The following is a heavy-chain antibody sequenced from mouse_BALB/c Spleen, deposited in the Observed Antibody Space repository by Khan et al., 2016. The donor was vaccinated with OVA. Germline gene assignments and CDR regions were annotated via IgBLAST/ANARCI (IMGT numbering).Heavy chain of an antibody. Sequence: EVQLKESGPELVRPGASVKISCKASGYSFTGYFMNWVMQCHGKSLEWIGRINPHIGETFYNQRFKDKATLTVDESSSTAHMELRSLASEDSAVYYCTRIYRSDFDYWGQGTTLTVSS. D-gene: IGHD1-1*01. CDR2: INPHIGET. V-gene: IGHV1-20*02. J-gene: IGHJ2*01. CDR3: TRIYRSDFDY. CDR1: GYSFTGYF.